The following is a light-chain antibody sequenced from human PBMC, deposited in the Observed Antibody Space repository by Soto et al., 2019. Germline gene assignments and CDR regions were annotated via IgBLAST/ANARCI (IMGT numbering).Light chain of an antibody. CDR1: QSISSNF. J-gene: IGKJ4*01. Sequence: EIVLTQSPGTLSLYPGERATLSCRASQSISSNFLPWHQQKPGQAPRLLIYGASRRATGIPDRFSGSGSGTDFNLTITKREPEDFAVYFCQQYGAAPLTFGGRTKAEIK. CDR3: QQYGAAPLT. CDR2: GAS. V-gene: IGKV3-20*01.